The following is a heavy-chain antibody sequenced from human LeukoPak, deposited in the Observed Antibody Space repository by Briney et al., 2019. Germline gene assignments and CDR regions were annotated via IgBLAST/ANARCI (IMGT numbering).Heavy chain of an antibody. CDR1: GFSFDNYW. CDR2: IKKDGSDK. D-gene: IGHD4-17*01. CDR3: VRDGDYFDY. Sequence: GGSLRLSCAASGFSFDNYWMSWVRQAPGKGPEWVANIKKDGSDKYYVDSVKGRFTISRDNTRYSLSLQMNNLRDDDTALYYCVRDGDYFDYWGQGTFVTVSS. J-gene: IGHJ4*02. V-gene: IGHV3-7*01.